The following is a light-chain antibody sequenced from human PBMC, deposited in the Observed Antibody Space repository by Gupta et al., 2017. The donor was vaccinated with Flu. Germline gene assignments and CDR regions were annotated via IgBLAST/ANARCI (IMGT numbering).Light chain of an antibody. CDR2: EDN. Sequence: SSELTPPPSVSVSPGQAARITCSGDALPKKCSYWYQQKSGQAPVMLIFEDNKRRSASPEEFSCATSGAIATLIITRGHEEEEEDDYCYPTENRSNNYRVFGGGTKRTVL. CDR1: ALPKKC. J-gene: IGLJ2*01. V-gene: IGLV3-10*03. CDR3: YPTENRSNNYRV.